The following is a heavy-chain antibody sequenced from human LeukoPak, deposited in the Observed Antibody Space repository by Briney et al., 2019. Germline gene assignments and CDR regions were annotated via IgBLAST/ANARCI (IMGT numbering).Heavy chain of an antibody. J-gene: IGHJ4*02. CDR3: AKDERGYSYGLFDY. D-gene: IGHD5-18*01. CDR1: GFTFSSYA. V-gene: IGHV3-23*01. CDR2: ISGSGGST. Sequence: GGSLRLSCAASGFTFSSYAMSWVRQAPGNGLEWVSAISGSGGSTYYADSVKGRFTISRDNSKNTLYLQMNSLRAEDTAVYYCAKDERGYSYGLFDYWGQGTLVTVSS.